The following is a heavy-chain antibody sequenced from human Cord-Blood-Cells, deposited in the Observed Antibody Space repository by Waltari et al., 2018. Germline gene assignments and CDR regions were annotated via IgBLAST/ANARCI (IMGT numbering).Heavy chain of an antibody. CDR1: GFTFSSYG. CDR3: ATDSGGGYDYYFDY. D-gene: IGHD5-12*01. CDR2: ISYDGSNK. V-gene: IGHV3-30*03. Sequence: QVQLVESGGGVVQPGRSLRISCAASGFTFSSYGMHWVRQAPGKGLEWVAVISYDGSNKYYADSVKGRFTISRDNSKNTLYLQMNSLRAEDTAVYYCATDSGGGYDYYFDYWGQGTLVTVSS. J-gene: IGHJ4*02.